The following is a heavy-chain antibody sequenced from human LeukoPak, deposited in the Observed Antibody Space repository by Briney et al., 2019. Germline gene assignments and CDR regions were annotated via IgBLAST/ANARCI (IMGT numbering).Heavy chain of an antibody. V-gene: IGHV3-21*01. CDR1: GFTFSSYS. CDR2: ISSSSSYI. Sequence: GGSLGLSCAASGFTFSSYSMNWVRQAPGKGLEWVSSISSSSSYIYYADSVKGRFTISRDNAKNSLYLQMNSLRAEDTAVYYCARRLGYCSSTSCSTARFDYWGQGTLVTVSS. D-gene: IGHD2-2*01. J-gene: IGHJ4*02. CDR3: ARRLGYCSSTSCSTARFDY.